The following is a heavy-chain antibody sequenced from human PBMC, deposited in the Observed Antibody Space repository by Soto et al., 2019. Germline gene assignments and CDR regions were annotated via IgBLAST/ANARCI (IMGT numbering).Heavy chain of an antibody. V-gene: IGHV4-34*01. D-gene: IGHD2-21*02. J-gene: IGHJ4*02. Sequence: SETLSLTCAVYGGSFSGYYWSWIRQPPGKGLEWIGEINHSGSTNYNPSLKSRVTISVDTSKNQFSLKLSSVTAADTAVYYCARGDLRTVVTLSGFDYWGQGTLVTVSS. CDR1: GGSFSGYY. CDR2: INHSGST. CDR3: ARGDLRTVVTLSGFDY.